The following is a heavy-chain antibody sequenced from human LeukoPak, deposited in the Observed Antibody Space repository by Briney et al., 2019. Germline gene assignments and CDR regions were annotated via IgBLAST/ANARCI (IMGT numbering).Heavy chain of an antibody. CDR3: ARRYSSSYSQTPKDY. D-gene: IGHD6-13*01. CDR2: IIPIFGTA. J-gene: IGHJ4*02. CDR1: GGTFSSYA. V-gene: IGHV1-69*06. Sequence: ASVKVSCKASGGTFSSYAISWVRQAPGQGLEWMGGIIPIFGTANYAQKFQGRVTITADKSTSTAYMELSSLRSEDTAVYYCARRYSSSYSQTPKDYWGQGTLVTVSS.